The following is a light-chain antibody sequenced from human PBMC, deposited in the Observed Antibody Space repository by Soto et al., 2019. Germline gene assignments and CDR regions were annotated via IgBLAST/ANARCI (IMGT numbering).Light chain of an antibody. J-gene: IGKJ4*01. CDR2: KVS. V-gene: IGKV2-30*01. CDR3: MQGTHWPPC. Sequence: DVVMTQSPLSLPVTLGQPASISCRSSQSLVYSDGNTYLNWFQQRPAQSPRRLIYKVSNRDSGVPDRFSGSGSVTDFTLKISRVEAEDVGVYYCMQGTHWPPCFGGGTKVEIK. CDR1: QSLVYSDGNTY.